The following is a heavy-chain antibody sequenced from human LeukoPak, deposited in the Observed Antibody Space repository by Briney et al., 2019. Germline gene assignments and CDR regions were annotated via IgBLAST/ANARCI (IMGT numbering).Heavy chain of an antibody. J-gene: IGHJ4*02. Sequence: PSQTLSLTCTVSGGSISSGGYYWNWIRQHPGKGLEWIGCIYYSGSTYYNPSLKSRVTISVDTSKDQFSLKLSSVTAADTAVYYCARGRGSTYYDILTGYRGTDYWGQGTLVTVSS. V-gene: IGHV4-31*03. CDR3: ARGRGSTYYDILTGYRGTDY. CDR2: IYYSGST. CDR1: GGSISSGGYY. D-gene: IGHD3-9*01.